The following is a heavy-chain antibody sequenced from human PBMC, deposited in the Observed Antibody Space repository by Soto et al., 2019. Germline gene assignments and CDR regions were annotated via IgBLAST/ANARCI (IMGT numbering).Heavy chain of an antibody. CDR1: GYTFTDYG. Sequence: QVQLVQSGAEVKKPGASVKVSCKASGYTFTDYGISWVRQAPGQGLEWMGWISTYNGNTIYAQKIQGRVTMTTDTSTSTAYVELRSLRSDDTAVYYCEREEGISDWHAFDYWGQGTLVTVSS. CDR2: ISTYNGNT. J-gene: IGHJ4*02. V-gene: IGHV1-18*04. CDR3: EREEGISDWHAFDY. D-gene: IGHD6-19*01.